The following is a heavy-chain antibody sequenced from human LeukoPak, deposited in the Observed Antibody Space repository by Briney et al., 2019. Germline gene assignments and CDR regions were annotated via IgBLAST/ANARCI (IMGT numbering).Heavy chain of an antibody. V-gene: IGHV3-48*02. CDR2: VTTTSSAI. CDR1: GFSFSNYN. CDR3: ARDGGGTGGTYHHTFDL. D-gene: IGHD1-26*01. Sequence: GGSLRLSCAASGFSFSNYNMNWVRQGPGKGLEWISYVTTTSSAIYYADSVKGRFTISRDNAKGSLYLQMDSLRDEDTAVYYCARDGGGTGGTYHHTFDLWGQGTMVTVSS. J-gene: IGHJ3*01.